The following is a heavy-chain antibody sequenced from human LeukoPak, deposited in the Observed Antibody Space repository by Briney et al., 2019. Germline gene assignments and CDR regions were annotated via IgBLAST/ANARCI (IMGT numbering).Heavy chain of an antibody. CDR3: ARDGGYYYDSSGYRVPEYFQH. CDR1: GYTFTSYG. D-gene: IGHD3-22*01. Sequence: ASVKVSCKASGYTFTSYGISWVRQAPGQGLEWMGWISAYNGNTNYAQKLQGRVTMTTDTSTSTACMELRSLRSDDTAVYYCARDGGYYYDSSGYRVPEYFQHWGQGTLVTVSS. CDR2: ISAYNGNT. V-gene: IGHV1-18*01. J-gene: IGHJ1*01.